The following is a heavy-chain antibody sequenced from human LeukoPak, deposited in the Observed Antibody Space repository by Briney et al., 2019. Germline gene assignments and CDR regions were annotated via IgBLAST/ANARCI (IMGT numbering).Heavy chain of an antibody. V-gene: IGHV1-24*01. CDR3: ATAHGDSVVNAFDI. J-gene: IGHJ3*02. CDR2: FDPEDGET. CDR1: GYTLTELS. D-gene: IGHD4-17*01. Sequence: GASVKVSCKVSGYTLTELSMHWVRQAPGKGLEWMGGFDPEDGETIYAQKFQGRVTMTEDISTDTAYMELSSLRSEDTAVYYCATAHGDSVVNAFDIWGQGTMVTVSS.